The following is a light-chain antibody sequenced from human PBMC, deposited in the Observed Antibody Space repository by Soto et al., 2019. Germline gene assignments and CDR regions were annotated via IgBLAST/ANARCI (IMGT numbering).Light chain of an antibody. V-gene: IGKV3-20*01. CDR1: QSVRSSH. J-gene: IGKJ4*01. CDR3: QQYSSSPLP. Sequence: EIVLTQSPVTLSLSPVERATLSCRASQSVRSSHLAWYQQMPGQAPRLLIYGASNRATGIPDRFSGSGSGTDFTLTISRLEPEDCAVYYWQQYSSSPLPVGGGTKVDIK. CDR2: GAS.